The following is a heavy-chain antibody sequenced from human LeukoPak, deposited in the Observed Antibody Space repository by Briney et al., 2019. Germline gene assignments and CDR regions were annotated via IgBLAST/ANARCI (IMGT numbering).Heavy chain of an antibody. V-gene: IGHV1-24*01. CDR1: GYTLTELS. CDR3: ATDRAIVVAWGFDI. J-gene: IGHJ3*02. Sequence: ASVKVSCKVSGYTLTELSMHWVRHATGKGLEWMGGLDPGDGETIYAQKFQGRVTMTEDTSTDTAYMELSSLRSEDTAVYSCATDRAIVVAWGFDIWGQGTMVTVSS. CDR2: LDPGDGET. D-gene: IGHD3-22*01.